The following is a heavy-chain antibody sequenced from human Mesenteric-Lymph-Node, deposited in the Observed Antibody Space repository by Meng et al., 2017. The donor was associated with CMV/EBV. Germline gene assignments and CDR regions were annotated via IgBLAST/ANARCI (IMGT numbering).Heavy chain of an antibody. J-gene: IGHJ4*02. CDR2: IYHSGST. CDR3: AQRFDYGGTHFDY. Sequence: SETLSLTCAVSGGSISSSNWWRWVRQPPGKGLEWIGEIYHSGSTNYNPSLKSRVTISVDKSKNQFSLKLSSVTAADTAVYYCAQRFDYGGTHFDYWGQGTLVTVSS. D-gene: IGHD4-23*01. CDR1: GGSISSSNW. V-gene: IGHV4-4*02.